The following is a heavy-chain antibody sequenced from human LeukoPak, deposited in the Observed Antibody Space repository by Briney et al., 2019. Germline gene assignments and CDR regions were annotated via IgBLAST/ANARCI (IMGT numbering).Heavy chain of an antibody. D-gene: IGHD3-10*01. CDR1: GGSFSDYY. CDR3: ARELDYYGSGSYGDY. J-gene: IGHJ4*02. Sequence: SETLSLTCTVYGGSFSDYYWSWIRQPPGKGLEWIGEINHSGRTNYNPSLKSRVTISVDTSKNQFSLKLSSVTAADTAVYYCARELDYYGSGSYGDYWGQGTLVTVSS. CDR2: INHSGRT. V-gene: IGHV4-34*01.